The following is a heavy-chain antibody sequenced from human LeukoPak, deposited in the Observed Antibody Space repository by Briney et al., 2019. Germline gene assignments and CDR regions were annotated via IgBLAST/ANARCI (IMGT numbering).Heavy chain of an antibody. J-gene: IGHJ5*02. CDR1: GGSISSYY. V-gene: IGHV4-59*01. CDR2: IYYSGST. CDR3: AREGYYYGSGSYYNGYNWFDP. D-gene: IGHD3-10*01. Sequence: ASETLSLTCTVSGGSISSYYWSWIRQPPGKGLEWIGYIYYSGSTNYNPSLKSRVTISVDTSKNQFSLKLSSVTAADTAVYYCAREGYYYGSGSYYNGYNWFDPWGQGTLVTVSS.